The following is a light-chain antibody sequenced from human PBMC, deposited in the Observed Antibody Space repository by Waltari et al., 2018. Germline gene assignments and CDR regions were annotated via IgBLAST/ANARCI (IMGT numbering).Light chain of an antibody. V-gene: IGKV4-1*01. CDR1: QTVLYSSNNKNY. CDR3: QQYYSTPWT. CDR2: WAS. Sequence: DIVMTQSPDSLAVSLGERATINRKSSQTVLYSSNNKNYLAWYQQKPGQPPKLLIYWASTPGSGVPDRFSGSESVTDFTLTISCLQAEDGAVYYCQQYYSTPWTFGQGTKVEIK. J-gene: IGKJ1*01.